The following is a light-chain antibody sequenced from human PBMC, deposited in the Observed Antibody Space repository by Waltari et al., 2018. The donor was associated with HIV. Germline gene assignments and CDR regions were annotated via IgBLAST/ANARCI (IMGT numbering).Light chain of an antibody. CDR1: NSDYGGYNY. CDR3: CSYAGSYTWV. V-gene: IGLV2-11*01. CDR2: DVS. Sequence: QSALTPPRPTVGSPGPSVPISCTGNNSDYGGYNYVLWYQQHPGKAPKLMIYDVSKRPSGVPDRFSGSKSGNMASLTISGLQAEDEDDYYCCSYAGSYTWVFGGGTKLTVL. J-gene: IGLJ3*02.